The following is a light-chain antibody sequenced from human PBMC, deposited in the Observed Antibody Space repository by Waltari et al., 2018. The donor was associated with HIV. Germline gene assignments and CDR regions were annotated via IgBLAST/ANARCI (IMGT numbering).Light chain of an antibody. CDR2: DVS. CDR3: CSYAGSYTFGVV. CDR1: SSDVGGYNY. V-gene: IGLV2-11*01. Sequence: QSALTQPRSVSGSPGQSVTISCTGTSSDVGGYNYVSWYQQHPGNAPKLMIYDVSKRPSGVPDRVSGSKSGNTASLTSSGLQAEDEADYYCCSYAGSYTFGVVFGGGTKLTVL. J-gene: IGLJ2*01.